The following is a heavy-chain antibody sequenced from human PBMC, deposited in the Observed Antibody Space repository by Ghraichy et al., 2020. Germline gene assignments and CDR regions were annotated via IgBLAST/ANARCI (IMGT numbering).Heavy chain of an antibody. D-gene: IGHD1-26*01. Sequence: SETLSLTCTVSGGSISSYYWSWIRQPPGKGLEWIGYIYYSGSTNYNPSLKSRVTISVDTSKNQFSLKLSSVTAADTAVYYCARDLQVGADRAFDIWGQGTMVTVSS. CDR1: GGSISSYY. CDR3: ARDLQVGADRAFDI. V-gene: IGHV4-59*01. J-gene: IGHJ3*02. CDR2: IYYSGST.